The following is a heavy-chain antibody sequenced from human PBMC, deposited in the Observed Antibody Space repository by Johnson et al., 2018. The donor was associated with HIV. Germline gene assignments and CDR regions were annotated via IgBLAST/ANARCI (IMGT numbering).Heavy chain of an antibody. J-gene: IGHJ3*02. Sequence: QEQLVESGGGVVQPGRSLRLSCAASGFTFSSYGMHWVRQAPGKGLEWVAVIWYDGSNKYYADSVKGRFTISRDNSKNTLYLQMNSLRAEDTAGYYCAKDPMVATPANAFDIWGQGTMVTVSS. V-gene: IGHV3-33*06. CDR1: GFTFSSYG. CDR2: IWYDGSNK. D-gene: IGHD5-12*01. CDR3: AKDPMVATPANAFDI.